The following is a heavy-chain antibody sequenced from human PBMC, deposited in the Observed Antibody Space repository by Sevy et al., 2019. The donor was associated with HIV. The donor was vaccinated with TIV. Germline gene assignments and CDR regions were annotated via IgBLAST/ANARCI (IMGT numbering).Heavy chain of an antibody. D-gene: IGHD3-10*01. CDR3: ARGWGTMVRGVISSDAFDI. CDR2: ISSSGSTI. J-gene: IGHJ3*02. CDR1: GFTFSDYY. Sequence: GGSLRLSCAASGFTFSDYYMSWIRQAPGKGLEWVSYISSSGSTIYYADSVKGRFTISRDNAKNSLYLQMNSLRAEDTTVYYCARGWGTMVRGVISSDAFDIWGQGTMVTVSS. V-gene: IGHV3-11*01.